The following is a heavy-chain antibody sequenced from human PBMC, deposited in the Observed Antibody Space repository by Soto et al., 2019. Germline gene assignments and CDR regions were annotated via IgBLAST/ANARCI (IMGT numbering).Heavy chain of an antibody. CDR2: IWYDGSNK. J-gene: IGHJ6*02. Sequence: GGSLRLSCAASGFTFSSYGMHWVRQAPGKGLEWVAVIWYDGSNKYYADSVKGRFTISRDNSKNTLYLQMNSLRAEDTAVYYCARDLRYCISTSCYVHYYYGMDVWGQGTTVTVSS. D-gene: IGHD2-2*01. CDR1: GFTFSSYG. CDR3: ARDLRYCISTSCYVHYYYGMDV. V-gene: IGHV3-33*01.